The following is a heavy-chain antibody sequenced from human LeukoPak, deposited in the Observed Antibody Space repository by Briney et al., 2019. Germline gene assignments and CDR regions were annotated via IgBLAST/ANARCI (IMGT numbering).Heavy chain of an antibody. CDR3: ARDVQAGPGY. CDR2: INSDGSRT. D-gene: IGHD6-19*01. V-gene: IGHV3-74*01. CDR1: GFTFSSYA. Sequence: GGSLRLSCTASGFTFSSYAMSWVRQAPGKGLVWVSRINSDGSRTTYADSVKGRFTISRDNAKNTLHLQMNSLRAEDTAVYYCARDVQAGPGYWGQGTLVTVSS. J-gene: IGHJ4*02.